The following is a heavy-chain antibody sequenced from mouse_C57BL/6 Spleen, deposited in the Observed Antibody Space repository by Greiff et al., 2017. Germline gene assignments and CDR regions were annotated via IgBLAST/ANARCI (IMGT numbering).Heavy chain of an antibody. CDR2: IYPRSGNT. Sequence: QVQLQQSGAELARPGASVKLSCKASGYTFTSYGISWVKQRTGQGLEWIGEIYPRSGNTYYNEKFKGKGTLTADKSTSTAYMELRSLTSEDSAVYFCARSYYGSKEIYAMDYWGQGTSVTVSS. CDR3: ARSYYGSKEIYAMDY. V-gene: IGHV1-81*01. D-gene: IGHD1-1*01. J-gene: IGHJ4*01. CDR1: GYTFTSYG.